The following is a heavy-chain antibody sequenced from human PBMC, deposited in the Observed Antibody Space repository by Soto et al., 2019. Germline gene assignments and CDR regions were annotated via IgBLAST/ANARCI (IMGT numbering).Heavy chain of an antibody. CDR1: GFPFGDYA. CDR3: TRVSVTMIVVVISFDAFDI. V-gene: IGHV3-49*03. CDR2: IRSKAYGGTT. J-gene: IGHJ3*02. Sequence: GGSLRLSCPASGFPFGDYAMSWFRQAPGRGLEWVGFIRSKAYGGTTEYAASVKGRFTISRDDSKSIAYLQMNSLKTEDTAVYYCTRVSVTMIVVVISFDAFDIWGQGTMVTVSS. D-gene: IGHD3-22*01.